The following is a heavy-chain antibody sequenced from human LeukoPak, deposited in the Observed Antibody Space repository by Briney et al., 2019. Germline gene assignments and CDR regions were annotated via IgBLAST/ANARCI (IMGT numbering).Heavy chain of an antibody. Sequence: GRSLRLSCAASGFTFSSYAMHWVRQAPGKGLEWVAVISYDGSNKYYADSVKGRFTISRDNSKNTLYLQMNSLRAEDTAVNYCARDGGPRGYSYGYDYWGQGTLVTVSS. J-gene: IGHJ4*02. D-gene: IGHD5-18*01. CDR3: ARDGGPRGYSYGYDY. CDR2: ISYDGSNK. V-gene: IGHV3-30*01. CDR1: GFTFSSYA.